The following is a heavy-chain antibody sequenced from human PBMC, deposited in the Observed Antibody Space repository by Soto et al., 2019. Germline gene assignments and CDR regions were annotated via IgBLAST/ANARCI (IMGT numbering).Heavy chain of an antibody. V-gene: IGHV1-69*02. D-gene: IGHD4-17*01. CDR2: IIPILGIA. CDR1: GGTFSSYT. CDR3: ARVAGLRSPTDY. J-gene: IGHJ4*02. Sequence: SVKVSCKASGGTFSSYTISWVRQAPGQGLEWMGRIIPILGIANYAQKFQGRVTITADKSTSTAYMELSSLRIEDTAVYYCARVAGLRSPTDYWGQGTLVTVSS.